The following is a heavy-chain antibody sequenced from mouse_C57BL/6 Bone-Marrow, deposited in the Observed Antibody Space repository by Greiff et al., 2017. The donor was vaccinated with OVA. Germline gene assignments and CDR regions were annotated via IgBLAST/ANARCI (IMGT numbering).Heavy chain of an antibody. J-gene: IGHJ4*01. CDR3: ARHGGYYDAMDY. CDR1: GFTFSDYY. D-gene: IGHD2-2*01. Sequence: EVHLVESGGGLVQPGGSLKLSCAASGFTFSDYYMYWVRQTPEKRLEWVAYISNGGGSTYYPDTVKGRFTISRDNAKNTLYLQMSRLKSEDTAMYYCARHGGYYDAMDYWGQGTSVTVSS. CDR2: ISNGGGST. V-gene: IGHV5-12*01.